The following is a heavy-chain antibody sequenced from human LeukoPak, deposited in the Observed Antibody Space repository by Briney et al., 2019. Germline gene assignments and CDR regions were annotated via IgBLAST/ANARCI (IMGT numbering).Heavy chain of an antibody. CDR1: GFTFSDYY. D-gene: IGHD2-2*02. CDR2: ISSSGSTI. J-gene: IGHJ5*02. V-gene: IGHV3-11*01. CDR3: TRGAYQLLYVGYMWFDP. Sequence: GGSLRLSCAASGFTFSDYYMSWIRQAPGKGLEWVSYISSSGSTIYYADSVKGRFTISRDDAKNSLYLQMNSLRAEDTAVYYCTRGAYQLLYVGYMWFDPWGQGTLVTVSS.